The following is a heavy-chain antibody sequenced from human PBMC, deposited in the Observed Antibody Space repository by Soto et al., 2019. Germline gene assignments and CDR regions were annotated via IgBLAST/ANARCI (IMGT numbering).Heavy chain of an antibody. CDR2: MSPNSGNT. D-gene: IGHD3-22*01. CDR1: GYTFTSYD. Sequence: ASVKVSCKASGYTFTSYDINWVRQATGQGLEWMGWMSPNSGNTGYAQKFQGRVTMTRNTSISTAYMELSSLRSEDTAVYYCARQEYYYDSSGYYYGWFDPWGQGTLVTVSS. J-gene: IGHJ5*02. V-gene: IGHV1-8*01. CDR3: ARQEYYYDSSGYYYGWFDP.